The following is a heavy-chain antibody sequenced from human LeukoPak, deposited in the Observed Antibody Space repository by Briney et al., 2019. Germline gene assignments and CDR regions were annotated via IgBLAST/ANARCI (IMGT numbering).Heavy chain of an antibody. V-gene: IGHV3-30*03. CDR3: AREPHSSGSYYAFDY. Sequence: GGSLRLSCAASGFTFSSYGMHWVRQAPGKGLEWVAVISYDGNNKYYADSVKGRLTISRDNSKNTLYLQMNSLRAEDTAVYFCAREPHSSGSYYAFDYWGQGALVTVSS. D-gene: IGHD1-26*01. J-gene: IGHJ4*02. CDR1: GFTFSSYG. CDR2: ISYDGNNK.